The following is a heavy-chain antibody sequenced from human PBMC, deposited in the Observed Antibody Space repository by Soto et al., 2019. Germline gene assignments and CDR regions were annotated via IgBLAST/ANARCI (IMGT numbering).Heavy chain of an antibody. CDR2: IYPGDSGT. J-gene: IGHJ3*02. V-gene: IGHV5-51*01. Sequence: GESLKISCKGSGYSFTSYWIGWVRQMPGKGLEWMGIIYPGDSGTRYSPSFQGQVTISADKSISTAYLQWSSLKASDTAMYYCASGGSRGPRVPDAFDIWGQGTMVNVSS. D-gene: IGHD2-15*01. CDR3: ASGGSRGPRVPDAFDI. CDR1: GYSFTSYW.